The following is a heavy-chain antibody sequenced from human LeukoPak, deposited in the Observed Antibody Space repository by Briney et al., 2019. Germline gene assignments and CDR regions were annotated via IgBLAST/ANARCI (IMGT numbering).Heavy chain of an antibody. CDR1: GGSINNYY. D-gene: IGHD2-15*01. CDR2: IYTRGST. V-gene: IGHV4-4*07. J-gene: IGHJ3*02. CDR3: ARGRYCSADICSGGDAFDI. Sequence: SETLSLTCAVSGGSINNYYWSWIRQPAGKGLEWIGRIYTRGSTNYNPSPKSRVTMSVDTSKNQFSLKLSSVTAADTAVYYCARGRYCSADICSGGDAFDIWGQGTMVSVSS.